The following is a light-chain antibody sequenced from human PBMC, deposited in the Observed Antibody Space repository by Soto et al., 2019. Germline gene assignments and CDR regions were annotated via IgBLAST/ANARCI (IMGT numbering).Light chain of an antibody. CDR2: GAS. CDR3: QQYGGSPT. CDR1: QSVSSRY. Sequence: EIVLTQSPVTLSLSPGERATLSCRAGQSVSSRYLAWYQQKPGQAPRLLIYGASSRATGIPDRFSGSGSGTDFTLTINRLEPEDFAVYFCQQYGGSPTFGGGIKVEIK. J-gene: IGKJ4*01. V-gene: IGKV3-20*01.